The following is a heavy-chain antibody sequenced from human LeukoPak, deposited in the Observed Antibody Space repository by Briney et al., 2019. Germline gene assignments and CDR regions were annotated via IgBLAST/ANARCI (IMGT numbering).Heavy chain of an antibody. J-gene: IGHJ3*02. V-gene: IGHV1-3*01. CDR2: INAGNGNT. CDR3: MSSTSSHDAFDI. D-gene: IGHD2-2*01. Sequence: ASVKVSCMASGYTFTSYAMHWVRQAPGQRLEWMGWINAGNGNTKYSQKFQGRVTITRDTSASTAYMELSSLRSEDTAVYYCMSSTSSHDAFDIWGQGTMVTVSS. CDR1: GYTFTSYA.